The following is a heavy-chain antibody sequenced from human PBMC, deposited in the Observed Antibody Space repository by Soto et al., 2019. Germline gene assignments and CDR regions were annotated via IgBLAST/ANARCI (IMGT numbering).Heavy chain of an antibody. J-gene: IGHJ5*02. Sequence: QVQLQESGPGLVKPSQTLSLTCSVSGGSISSGDYYWSWIRQPPGKGLEWIGYIYYSGSTYYNPSLKGRLTIADDTDVNQFARKLISVTAADTAVYYCDRASYYGGKWFDPWGQGTLVTVAS. D-gene: IGHD3-3*01. CDR2: IYYSGST. CDR3: DRASYYGGKWFDP. CDR1: GGSISSGDYY. V-gene: IGHV4-30-4*01.